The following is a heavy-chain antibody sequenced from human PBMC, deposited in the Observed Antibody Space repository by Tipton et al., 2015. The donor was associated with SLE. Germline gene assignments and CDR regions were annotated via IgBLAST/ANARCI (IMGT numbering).Heavy chain of an antibody. CDR2: INHSGRI. CDR3: AIRRC. V-gene: IGHV4-34*01. J-gene: IGHJ4*02. Sequence: TLSLTCTVYGESLSGHYWIWIRQPPGKGLEWIGDINHSGRIDYNPSLKSRLTMSVDTSKNHFSLRLTSVTVADTAVYYCAIRRCWGQGTLVTVSS. CDR1: GESLSGHY. D-gene: IGHD1-14*01.